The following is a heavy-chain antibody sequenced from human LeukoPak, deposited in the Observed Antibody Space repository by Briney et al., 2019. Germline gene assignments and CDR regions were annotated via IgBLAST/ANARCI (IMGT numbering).Heavy chain of an antibody. J-gene: IGHJ4*02. Sequence: PSETLSLTCAVSGYSISSGYYWGWIRQPPGKGLEWIGSIYHSGSTHYNPSLKSRVTISVDTSKNQFSLKLSSVTAADTAVYYCARNGDIVLMVYGAWSYWGQGTLVTVSS. V-gene: IGHV4-38-2*01. CDR2: IYHSGST. CDR1: GYSISSGYY. D-gene: IGHD2-8*01. CDR3: ARNGDIVLMVYGAWSY.